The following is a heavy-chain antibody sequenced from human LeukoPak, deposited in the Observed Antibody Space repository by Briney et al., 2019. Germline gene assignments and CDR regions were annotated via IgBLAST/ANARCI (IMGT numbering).Heavy chain of an antibody. D-gene: IGHD6-19*01. Sequence: GASVKVSCKASGYTFTSYAMHWVRQAPGQRLEWMGWINAGNGNTKYSQKFQGRVTITRDTSASTAYMELSSLRSEDTAMYYCARYYSSGWLSWFDPWGQGTLVTVSS. J-gene: IGHJ5*02. CDR3: ARYYSSGWLSWFDP. CDR2: INAGNGNT. CDR1: GYTFTSYA. V-gene: IGHV1-3*01.